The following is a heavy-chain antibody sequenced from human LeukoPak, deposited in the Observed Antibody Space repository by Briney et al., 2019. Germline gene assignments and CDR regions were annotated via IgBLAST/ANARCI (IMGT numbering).Heavy chain of an antibody. V-gene: IGHV1-69*04. CDR3: ARRITMVRGAHWFDP. Sequence: GASVKVSCKASGGTFSSYAISWVRQAPGQGLEWMGRIIPILGIANYAQKFQGRVTITADKSTSTAYMELSSLRSEDTAMYYCARRITMVRGAHWFDPWGQGTLVTVSS. J-gene: IGHJ5*02. CDR2: IIPILGIA. CDR1: GGTFSSYA. D-gene: IGHD3-10*01.